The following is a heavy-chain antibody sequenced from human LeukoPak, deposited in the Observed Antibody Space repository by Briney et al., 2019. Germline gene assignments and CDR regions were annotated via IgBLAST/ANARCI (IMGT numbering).Heavy chain of an antibody. CDR1: GGTFSSYA. CDR3: ARADIAVAAKSWFFDY. V-gene: IGHV1-69*04. Sequence: SVKVSCKASGGTFSSYAISWVRQAPGQGLEWMGRIIPILGIANYAQKFQGRVTITADKSTSTAYMELSSLRSEDTAVYYCARADIAVAAKSWFFDYWGQGTLVTVSS. CDR2: IIPILGIA. J-gene: IGHJ4*02. D-gene: IGHD6-19*01.